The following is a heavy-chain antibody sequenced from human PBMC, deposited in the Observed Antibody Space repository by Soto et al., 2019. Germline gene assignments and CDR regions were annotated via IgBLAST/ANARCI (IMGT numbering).Heavy chain of an antibody. D-gene: IGHD7-27*01. CDR3: ARGRYCLTGRCFPNWFDS. Sequence: ASETLSLTCSVSGDSISNLDYFWAWIRQPPGQALEYIGYIYKSATTYYNPSFESRVAISVDTSKSQFSLNVTSVTAADTAVYFCARGRYCLTGRCFPNWFDSWGQGALVTVSS. CDR1: GDSISNLDYF. CDR2: IYKSATT. J-gene: IGHJ5*01. V-gene: IGHV4-30-4*01.